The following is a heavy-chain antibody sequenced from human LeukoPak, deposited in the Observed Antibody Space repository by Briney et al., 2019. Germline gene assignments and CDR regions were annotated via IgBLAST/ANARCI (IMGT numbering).Heavy chain of an antibody. V-gene: IGHV4-39*01. D-gene: IGHD6-19*01. CDR1: RGSISSTSYY. CDR3: AGMGSSGWYGSTDY. Sequence: SETLSLTCTVSRGSISSTSYYWGWIRQPPGKGLEWIGSIYYSGRTYYNPSLKSRVSISVDTSKNQCSLQLSSVTAADTAVYYCAGMGSSGWYGSTDYWGQGTLVTVSS. CDR2: IYYSGRT. J-gene: IGHJ4*02.